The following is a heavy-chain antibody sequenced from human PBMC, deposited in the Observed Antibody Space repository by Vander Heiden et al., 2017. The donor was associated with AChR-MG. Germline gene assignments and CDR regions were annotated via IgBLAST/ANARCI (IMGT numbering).Heavy chain of an antibody. J-gene: IGHJ4*02. V-gene: IGHV3-11*01. CDR2: ISSSGYTI. Sequence: QVQLVASGCCLVKPGVSLRLSCASSRFSSSHSYITWTPHAPGKGLGWFSYISSSGYTILNADYVKGRFTISRKNAKSSMYLQTNSLRAEDTAAYYSVGMNTHSRYFDYWGQGTLGTVSS. D-gene: IGHD1-1*01. CDR3: VGMNTHSRYFDY. CDR1: RFSSSHSY.